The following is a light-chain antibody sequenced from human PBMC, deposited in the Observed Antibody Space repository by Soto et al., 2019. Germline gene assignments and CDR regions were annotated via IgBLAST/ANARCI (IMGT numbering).Light chain of an antibody. CDR3: CSYAGTYTDV. Sequence: QSALTQPRSVSASPGQSVAISCTGTSSDVGAYTYVSWYQQHPGKAPKLMIFDVNKRPSGVPDRFSGSKSGNTASLTISGLQAEDEADYYCCSYAGTYTDVFGTGTKLTVL. J-gene: IGLJ1*01. CDR1: SSDVGAYTY. V-gene: IGLV2-11*01. CDR2: DVN.